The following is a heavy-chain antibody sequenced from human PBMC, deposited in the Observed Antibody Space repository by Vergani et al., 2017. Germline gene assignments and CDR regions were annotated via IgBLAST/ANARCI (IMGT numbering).Heavy chain of an antibody. CDR1: GFTFDDYG. J-gene: IGHJ4*02. D-gene: IGHD2-2*01. CDR3: ARDYGYCSSTSCPPADY. CDR2: IRYDGSNK. V-gene: IGHV3-30*02. Sequence: VQLVESGGGVVRPGGSLRLSCAASGFTFDDYGMSWVRQAPGKGLEWVAFIRYDGSNKYYADSVKGRFTISRDNSKNSLYLQMNSLRAEDTAVYYCARDYGYCSSTSCPPADYWGQGTLVTVSS.